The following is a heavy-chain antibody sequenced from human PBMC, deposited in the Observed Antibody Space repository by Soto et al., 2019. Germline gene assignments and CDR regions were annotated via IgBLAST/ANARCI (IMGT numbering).Heavy chain of an antibody. CDR1: GGTFSSYT. CDR3: AREAAAGPTYYYYYMDV. Sequence: QVQLVQSGAEVKKPGSSVKVSCKASGGTFSSYTISWVRQAPGQGLEWMGRIIPILGIANYAQKFQGRVTITADKSTSTAYMELSSLSSEDTAVYYCAREAAAGPTYYYYYMDVWGKGTTVTVSS. D-gene: IGHD6-13*01. V-gene: IGHV1-69*08. J-gene: IGHJ6*03. CDR2: IIPILGIA.